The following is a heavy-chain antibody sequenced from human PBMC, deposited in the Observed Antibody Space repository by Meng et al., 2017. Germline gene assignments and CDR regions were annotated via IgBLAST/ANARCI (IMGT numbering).Heavy chain of an antibody. Sequence: SETLSLTCTVSGGSISSYYWSWIRQPPGKGLEWIGYIYYSGSTNYNPSLKSRVTISVDTSKNQFSLKLSSVTAADTAVYYCARGGLYFDWLLPTWGVRAFDIWGQGTMVTVSS. V-gene: IGHV4-59*01. CDR2: IYYSGST. CDR1: GGSISSYY. D-gene: IGHD3-9*01. J-gene: IGHJ3*02. CDR3: ARGGLYFDWLLPTWGVRAFDI.